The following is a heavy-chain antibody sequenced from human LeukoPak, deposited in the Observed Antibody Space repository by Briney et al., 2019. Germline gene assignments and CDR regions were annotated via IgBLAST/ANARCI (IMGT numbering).Heavy chain of an antibody. CDR2: IRSKANSYAT. V-gene: IGHV3-73*01. D-gene: IGHD3-10*01. CDR1: GFTFSGSA. J-gene: IGHJ4*02. Sequence: PGGSLRLSCAASGFTFSGSAMHWVRQASGKGLEWVGRIRSKANSYATAYAASVKGRFTISRDDSKNTAYLQMNSLRAEDTAVYYCARDGPRAGRGVIFENWGQGTLVTVSS. CDR3: ARDGPRAGRGVIFEN.